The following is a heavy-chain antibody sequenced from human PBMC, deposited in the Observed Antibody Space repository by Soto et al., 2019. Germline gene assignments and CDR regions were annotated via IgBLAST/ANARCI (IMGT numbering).Heavy chain of an antibody. CDR3: ARVIPGAEAWFDP. CDR1: GNTFTNFG. D-gene: IGHD2-2*01. J-gene: IGHJ5*02. Sequence: QGHLVQSGAEVKKPGASVKVSCTASGNTFTNFGVSWVRQAPGQGLEWMGWISAYTDDPNYAQKFQGRVIMTIDTSTSTAYLDLRSLTSDDTAVYYCARVIPGAEAWFDPWGQGTLVTVSS. V-gene: IGHV1-18*01. CDR2: ISAYTDDP.